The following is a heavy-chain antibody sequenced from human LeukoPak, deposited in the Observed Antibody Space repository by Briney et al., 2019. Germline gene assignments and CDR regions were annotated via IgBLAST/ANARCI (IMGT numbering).Heavy chain of an antibody. CDR2: IKDDGSAK. D-gene: IGHD2-15*01. V-gene: IGHV3-7*01. J-gene: IGHJ3*02. CDR3: ARDYDYFSGHNLDAYDI. CDR1: GLSYSSYW. Sequence: GGSLRLSCAASGLSYSSYWMTWVRQAPGKGLEWVANIKDDGSAKSYVDSVKGRFTISRDNAKNSLYLQMNSLRVEDTAVYYCARDYDYFSGHNLDAYDIWGQGTTVIVSS.